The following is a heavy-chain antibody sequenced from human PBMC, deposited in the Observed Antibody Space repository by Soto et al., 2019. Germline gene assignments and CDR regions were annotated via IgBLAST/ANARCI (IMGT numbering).Heavy chain of an antibody. CDR2: ISGSGGST. CDR3: AKDRYNWNDVDY. Sequence: EVQLLESGGGLVQPGGSLRLSCAASGFTFSSDAMSWVRQAPGKGLEWVSAISGSGGSTYYADSVKGRFTISRDSSTNTLYVQMNSLRAEDTAVYYCAKDRYNWNDVDYWGQGTLVTVSS. V-gene: IGHV3-23*01. CDR1: GFTFSSDA. J-gene: IGHJ4*02. D-gene: IGHD1-20*01.